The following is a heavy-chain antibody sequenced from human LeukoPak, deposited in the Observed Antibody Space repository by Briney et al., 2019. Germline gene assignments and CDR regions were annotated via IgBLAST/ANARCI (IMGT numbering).Heavy chain of an antibody. Sequence: SETLSLTCTASGGSISSSSYYWGWIRQPPGKGLEWIGSIYYSGSTYYNPSLKSRVTISVDTSKNQFSLKLSSVTAADTAVYYCARRAKSAYCFDYWGQGTVVTVSS. CDR2: IYYSGST. CDR1: GGSISSSSYY. J-gene: IGHJ4*02. CDR3: ARRAKSAYCFDY. D-gene: IGHD4/OR15-4a*01. V-gene: IGHV4-39*01.